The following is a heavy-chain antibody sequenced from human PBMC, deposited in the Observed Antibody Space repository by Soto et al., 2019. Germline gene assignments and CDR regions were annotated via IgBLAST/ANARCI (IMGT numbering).Heavy chain of an antibody. CDR2: IIPIFGTA. V-gene: IGHV1-69*06. CDR1: GGTFSSYA. D-gene: IGHD5-18*01. Sequence: QVQLVQSGAEVKKPGSSVKVSCKASGGTFSSYAISWVRQAPGQGLEWMGGIIPIFGTANYEQKFQGRVTIPAVKCTSTAYMELSSLRSEGTAVYYCARDSGADADTAMVPFDYWGQGTLVTVSS. CDR3: ARDSGADADTAMVPFDY. J-gene: IGHJ4*02.